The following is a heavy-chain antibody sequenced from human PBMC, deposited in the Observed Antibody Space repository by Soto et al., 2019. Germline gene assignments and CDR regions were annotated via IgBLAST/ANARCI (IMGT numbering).Heavy chain of an antibody. CDR2: VHHTGST. Sequence: PSETLSLTCNVSGGSVSSGHYYWSWIRQPPGKGLGWIGHVHHTGSTTYNHYLKSRVSISLDTSKNQFSLQLSSVTAADTALYYCARDKWDGYTYGIFDYWGPGDRVT. D-gene: IGHD5-18*01. V-gene: IGHV4-61*01. CDR1: GGSVSSGHYY. J-gene: IGHJ4*02. CDR3: ARDKWDGYTYGIFDY.